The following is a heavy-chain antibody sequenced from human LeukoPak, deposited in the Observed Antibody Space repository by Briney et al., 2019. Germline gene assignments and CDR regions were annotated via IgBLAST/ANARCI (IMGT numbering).Heavy chain of an antibody. D-gene: IGHD3-16*02. Sequence: GGSLRLSCAASGFTFDSYAMTWVRQAPGKGLEWVSAISGSGGSTFYADSVKGRFTISRDNSKNTLYLQMNSLRAEDTAVYYCATLRLGELSRDYWGQGTLVTVSS. J-gene: IGHJ4*02. CDR1: GFTFDSYA. V-gene: IGHV3-23*01. CDR3: ATLRLGELSRDY. CDR2: ISGSGGST.